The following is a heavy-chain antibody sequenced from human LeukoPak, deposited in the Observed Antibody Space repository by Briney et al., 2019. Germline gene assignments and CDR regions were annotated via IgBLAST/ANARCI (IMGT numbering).Heavy chain of an antibody. J-gene: IGHJ4*02. Sequence: GGSLRLSCVVSGFTFSDYYMNWISQAPGKGLEWLSYISGSSSHTLYADSVKGRFIISRDNTKNSLYLQMNTLRAEDTAVYYCARFELDSGGYASNFDSWGQGTLVTVSS. CDR1: GFTFSDYY. CDR2: ISGSSSHT. D-gene: IGHD3-22*01. CDR3: ARFELDSGGYASNFDS. V-gene: IGHV3-11*06.